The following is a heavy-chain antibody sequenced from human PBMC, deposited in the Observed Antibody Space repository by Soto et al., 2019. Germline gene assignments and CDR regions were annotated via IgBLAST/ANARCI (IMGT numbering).Heavy chain of an antibody. CDR1: GFTFSSYG. CDR3: AREHVDHYFDY. D-gene: IGHD3-16*01. Sequence: QVQLVESGGGVVQPGRSLRLSCAASGFTFSSYGMHWVRQAPGKGLEWVAVIWYDGSNKYYADSVKGRFTISRDNSKNTLDLQMNSLRAEDTAVYYCAREHVDHYFDYWGQGTLVTVSS. V-gene: IGHV3-33*01. CDR2: IWYDGSNK. J-gene: IGHJ4*02.